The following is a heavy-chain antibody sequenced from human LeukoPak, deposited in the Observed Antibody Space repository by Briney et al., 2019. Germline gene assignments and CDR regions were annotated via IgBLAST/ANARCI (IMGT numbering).Heavy chain of an antibody. V-gene: IGHV4-59*01. D-gene: IGHD6-13*01. CDR2: IYYSGST. J-gene: IGHJ4*02. CDR3: AGYSSSARYYFDY. Sequence: SETLSLTCTVSGGSISSYCWSWIRQPPGKGLEWIGYIYYSGSTNYNASLKSRVTISVDTSKNQFSLKLSSVTTADTAVYYCAGYSSSARYYFDYWGQGTLVTVSS. CDR1: GGSISSYC.